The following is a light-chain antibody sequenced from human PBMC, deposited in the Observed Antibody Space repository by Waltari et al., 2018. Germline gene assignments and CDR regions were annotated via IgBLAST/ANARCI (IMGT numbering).Light chain of an antibody. CDR2: VAS. Sequence: EIVMRQSQATLSVSPGERATLSGRASQSVSSNLAWYQQKPGQAPRRLIYVASTRATGIPVKYSGSRCGTEFTFTISSMQSEDCAVYYCQQYNNWPPEGTFGQGTKVEIK. CDR3: QQYNNWPPEGT. V-gene: IGKV3-15*01. CDR1: QSVSSN. J-gene: IGKJ1*01.